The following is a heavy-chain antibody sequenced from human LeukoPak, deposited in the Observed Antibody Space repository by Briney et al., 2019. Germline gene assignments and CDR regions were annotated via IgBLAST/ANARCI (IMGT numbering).Heavy chain of an antibody. CDR3: ARHGSGYSYGYKNYYYYGMDV. D-gene: IGHD5-18*01. CDR1: GYSFISYW. CDR2: IYPGDSDT. V-gene: IGHV5-51*01. Sequence: GESLKISCKGSGYSFISYWIGWVRQMPGKGLEWMGIIYPGDSDTRYSPSFQGQVTISADKSISTAYLQWSSLKASDTAMYYCARHGSGYSYGYKNYYYYGMDVWGQGTTVTVSS. J-gene: IGHJ6*02.